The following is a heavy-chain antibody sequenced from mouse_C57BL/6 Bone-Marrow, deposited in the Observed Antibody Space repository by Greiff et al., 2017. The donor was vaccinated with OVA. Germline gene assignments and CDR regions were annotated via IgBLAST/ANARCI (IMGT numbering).Heavy chain of an antibody. CDR3: AGGSYYSNYLYYFDY. V-gene: IGHV12-3*01. Sequence: VQVVESGPGLVKPSQSLFLTCSITGFPITSGYYWIWIRQSPGKPLEWMGYITHSGEAFYNPSLQSPISITRETSKNQFFLQLNSVTTEDTAMYYCAGGSYYSNYLYYFDYWGQGTTLTVSS. J-gene: IGHJ2*01. CDR2: ITHSGEA. CDR1: GFPITSGYY. D-gene: IGHD2-5*01.